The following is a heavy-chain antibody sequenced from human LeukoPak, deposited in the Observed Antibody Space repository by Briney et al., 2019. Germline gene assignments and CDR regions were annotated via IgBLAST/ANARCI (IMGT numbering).Heavy chain of an antibody. V-gene: IGHV3-23*01. J-gene: IGHJ3*02. D-gene: IGHD3-10*01. CDR3: AKDFQYYGSARAFDI. CDR2: ISGSGGST. CDR1: GFTFSSYA. Sequence: PGGSLRLSCAASGFTFSSYAMSWVRQAPGKGLGWVSAISGSGGSTYYADSVKGRFTISRDNSKNTLYLQMNSLRAEDTAVYYCAKDFQYYGSARAFDIWGQGTMVTASS.